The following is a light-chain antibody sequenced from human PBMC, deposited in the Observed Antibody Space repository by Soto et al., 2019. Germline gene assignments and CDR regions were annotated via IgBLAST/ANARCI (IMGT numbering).Light chain of an antibody. CDR1: ISNIGVNY. CDR2: EHN. Sequence: QAVLTQPPSVSAAPGLKVTISCSGSISNIGVNYVSWYQQVPGTAPKLLIYEHNKRPSGIPDRFSGSKSGTSATLGITGLQTGDEGDYYCGTWDSNLRAVVFGGGTQLTVL. V-gene: IGLV1-51*01. CDR3: GTWDSNLRAVV. J-gene: IGLJ2*01.